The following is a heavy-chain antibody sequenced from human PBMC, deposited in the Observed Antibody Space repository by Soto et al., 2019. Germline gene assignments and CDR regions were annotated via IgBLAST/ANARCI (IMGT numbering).Heavy chain of an antibody. V-gene: IGHV1-2*04. CDR3: ARGGGLLYSYGYRYYFDY. Sequence: QVQLVQSGAEVKKPGASVKVSCKASGYTFTGYYMHWVRQAPGQGLEWMGWINPNSGGTNYAQKFQGWVTMTRDTSIRTAYMELSRLRSDDTAVYYCARGGGLLYSYGYRYYFDYWGQGTLVTVSS. J-gene: IGHJ4*02. CDR2: INPNSGGT. CDR1: GYTFTGYY. D-gene: IGHD5-18*01.